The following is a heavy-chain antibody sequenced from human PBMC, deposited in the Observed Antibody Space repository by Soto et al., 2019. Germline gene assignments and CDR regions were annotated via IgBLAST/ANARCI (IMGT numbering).Heavy chain of an antibody. D-gene: IGHD6-19*01. J-gene: IGHJ4*02. CDR2: INSGSSAI. Sequence: EVQVVESGGGLVQPGGSLRLSCAASGFTFSSYSMNWVRQAPGKGLEWVSYINSGSSAIYYADSVKGRFTISSDNAKNSLYLQMNSLRAEDTAVYYCARDGLTGYTSGWSGGDYWGQGTLVTVSS. CDR3: ARDGLTGYTSGWSGGDY. CDR1: GFTFSSYS. V-gene: IGHV3-48*01.